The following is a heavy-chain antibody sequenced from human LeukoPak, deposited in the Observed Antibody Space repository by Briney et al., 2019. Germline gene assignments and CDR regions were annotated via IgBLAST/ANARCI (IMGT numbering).Heavy chain of an antibody. V-gene: IGHV3-43D*03. CDR1: GFTFDDYA. CDR2: ISWDGGST. J-gene: IGHJ4*02. D-gene: IGHD1-26*01. Sequence: GGSLRLSCAASGFTFDDYAMHWVRQAPGKGLEWVSLISWDGGSTYYADSVKGRFTISRDNAKNSLYLQMNSLRAEDTAVYYCARDHTQWELLLDYWGQGTLVTVSS. CDR3: ARDHTQWELLLDY.